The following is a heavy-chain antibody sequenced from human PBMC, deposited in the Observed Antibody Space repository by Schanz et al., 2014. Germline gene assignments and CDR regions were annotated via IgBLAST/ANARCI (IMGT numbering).Heavy chain of an antibody. J-gene: IGHJ4*02. CDR3: AKKVVATIGGYYDY. CDR1: GFSFSDHA. D-gene: IGHD5-12*01. CDR2: MNESHSTI. V-gene: IGHV3-23*04. Sequence: EVQLVESGGGLVQPGGSLRLSCAASGFSFSDHAMDWVRQAAGKGLEWVSAMNESHSTIYYADSVRGRFTISRDNAENTLIQQMNSQRAGDTAVYSCAKKVVATIGGYYDYWGQGTLVTVSS.